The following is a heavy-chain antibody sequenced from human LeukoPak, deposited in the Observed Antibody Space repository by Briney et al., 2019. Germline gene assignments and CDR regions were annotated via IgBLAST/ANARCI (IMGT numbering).Heavy chain of an antibody. J-gene: IGHJ3*02. CDR3: ARDLTTGYDAFDI. V-gene: IGHV4-59*01. CDR1: GGSISSYY. D-gene: IGHD3-22*01. CDR2: IYYSGST. Sequence: PSETLSLTCTVPGGSISSYYWSWIRQPPGKGLEWIGYIYYSGSTNYNPSLKSRVTISVDTSKNQFSLKLSSVTAADTAVYYCARDLTTGYDAFDIWGQGTMVTVSS.